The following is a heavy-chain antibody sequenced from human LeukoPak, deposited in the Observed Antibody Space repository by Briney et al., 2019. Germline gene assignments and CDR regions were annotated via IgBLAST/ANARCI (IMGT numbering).Heavy chain of an antibody. V-gene: IGHV1-18*01. J-gene: IGHJ4*02. D-gene: IGHD1/OR15-1a*01. CDR3: ARDRGTTKKGGFDY. CDR1: GYTFTGYG. CDR2: ISAYNGNT. Sequence: ASVKVSCKASGYTFTGYGISWVRQAPGQGLEWMGWISAYNGNTNYAQKLQGRVTMTTDTSTSTAYMELRSLRSEDTAVYYCARDRGTTKKGGFDYWGQGTLVTVSS.